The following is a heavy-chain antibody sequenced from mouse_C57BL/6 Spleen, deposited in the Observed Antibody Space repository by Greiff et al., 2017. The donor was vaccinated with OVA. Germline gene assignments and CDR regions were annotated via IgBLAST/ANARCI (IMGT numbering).Heavy chain of an antibody. D-gene: IGHD2-5*01. J-gene: IGHJ4*01. CDR3: GKIGGYYSSRYAMDY. Sequence: QVQLQQPGAELVRPGTSVKLSCKASGYTFTSYWMHWVKQRPGQGLEWIGVIDPSDSYTNYNQKFKGKATLTVDTSSSTAYMQLSSLTSEDSAVYYCGKIGGYYSSRYAMDYWGQGTSVTVSS. CDR2: IDPSDSYT. CDR1: GYTFTSYW. V-gene: IGHV1-59*01.